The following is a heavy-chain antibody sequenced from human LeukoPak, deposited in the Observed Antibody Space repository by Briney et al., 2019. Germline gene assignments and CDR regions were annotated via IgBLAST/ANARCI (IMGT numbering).Heavy chain of an antibody. D-gene: IGHD3-22*01. CDR2: ISAYNGNT. CDR3: ARALVIADLDWFDP. V-gene: IGHV1-18*01. Sequence: GASVKVSCKASGYTSTSYGISWVRQAPGQGLEWMGWISAYNGNTNYAQKLQGRVTMTTDTSTSTAYMELRSLRSDDTAVYYCARALVIADLDWFDPWGQGTLVTVSS. CDR1: GYTSTSYG. J-gene: IGHJ5*02.